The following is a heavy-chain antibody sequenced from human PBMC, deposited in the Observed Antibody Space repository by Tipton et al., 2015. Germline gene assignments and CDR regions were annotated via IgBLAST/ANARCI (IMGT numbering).Heavy chain of an antibody. CDR3: AREAVAGLRFFDY. D-gene: IGHD6-19*01. CDR1: GDSVNSGNYY. Sequence: LRLSCTVSGDSVNSGNYYWSWIRQPPGKGLEWIGYIYSSSESTSYNPSLKSRVTISVDTSKNQFSLKLRSVTAADTAVYYCAREAVAGLRFFDYWGQGTLVTVSS. CDR2: IYSSSEST. V-gene: IGHV4-61*01. J-gene: IGHJ4*02.